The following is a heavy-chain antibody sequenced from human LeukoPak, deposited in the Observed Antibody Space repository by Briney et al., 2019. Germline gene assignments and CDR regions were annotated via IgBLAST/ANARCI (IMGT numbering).Heavy chain of an antibody. CDR1: GGSFSGYY. Sequence: SETLSLTCAVYGGSFSGYYWSWIRQPPGKGLEWIGEINHSGSTNYNPSLKSRVTISVDTSKNQFSLKLSSVTAADTAVYYCARGGPRVAAGGWFDPWGQGTLVTVSS. D-gene: IGHD2-15*01. CDR3: ARGGPRVAAGGWFDP. J-gene: IGHJ5*02. CDR2: INHSGST. V-gene: IGHV4-34*01.